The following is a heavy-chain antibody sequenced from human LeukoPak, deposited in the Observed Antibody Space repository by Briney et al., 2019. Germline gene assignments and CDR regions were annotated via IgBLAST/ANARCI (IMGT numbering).Heavy chain of an antibody. D-gene: IGHD3-22*01. J-gene: IGHJ4*02. CDR2: ISTGTYA. Sequence: GGSLRLSCVASGFTFSDFYMSWLRQAPGKGLELVSFISTGTYANYADSVKGRFTISRDNAKDSLYLQMNSLRAEDTAVYYCARDRSPTMIVAPEYWGQGTLVTVSS. V-gene: IGHV3-11*06. CDR3: ARDRSPTMIVAPEY. CDR1: GFTFSDFY.